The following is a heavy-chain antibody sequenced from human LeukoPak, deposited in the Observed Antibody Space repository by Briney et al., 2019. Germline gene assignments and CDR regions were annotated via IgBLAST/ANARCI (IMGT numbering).Heavy chain of an antibody. CDR1: GFTFSSYA. J-gene: IGHJ4*02. V-gene: IGHV3-23*01. CDR3: AKGTLGYCSGVTCYPFDY. Sequence: GGSLRLSCAASGFTFSSYAMSWVRQAPGTGLEWVSAISGSGQGTSYADSVKGRFTISRDNSKNTLYLQMNSLGAEDTALYYCAKGTLGYCSGVTCYPFDYWGQGTLVTVSS. D-gene: IGHD2-15*01. CDR2: ISGSGQGT.